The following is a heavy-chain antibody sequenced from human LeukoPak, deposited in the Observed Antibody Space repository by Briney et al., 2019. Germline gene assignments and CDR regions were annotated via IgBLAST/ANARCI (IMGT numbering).Heavy chain of an antibody. CDR1: GYTFTNFG. D-gene: IGHD6-13*01. J-gene: IGHJ4*02. V-gene: IGHV1-18*01. CDR2: ISAYNGNT. CDR3: ARVEYSSSWYFTAPDY. Sequence: ASVTVSCKASGYTFTNFGISWVRQAPGQGLEWMGWISAYNGNTNYAQRLQGRVTMTTDTSTSTAYMELRSLRSDDTAVYYCARVEYSSSWYFTAPDYWGQGTLVTVSS.